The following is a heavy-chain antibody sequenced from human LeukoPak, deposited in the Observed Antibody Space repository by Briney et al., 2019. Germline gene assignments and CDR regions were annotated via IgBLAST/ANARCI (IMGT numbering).Heavy chain of an antibody. CDR1: GFTFSSYG. D-gene: IGHD2-2*01. J-gene: IGHJ4*02. CDR2: ISYDGSNK. CDR3: AKNLYCSSTSCYDY. Sequence: GRSLRLSCAASGFTFSSYGMHWVRQAPAKGLEWVAVISYDGSNKYYADSVKGRFTISRDNSKNTLYLQMNSLRAEDTAVYYCAKNLYCSSTSCYDYWGQGTLVTVSS. V-gene: IGHV3-30*18.